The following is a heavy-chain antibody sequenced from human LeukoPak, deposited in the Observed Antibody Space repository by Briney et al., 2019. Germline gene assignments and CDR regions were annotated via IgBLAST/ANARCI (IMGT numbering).Heavy chain of an antibody. J-gene: IGHJ4*02. V-gene: IGHV4-4*02. Sequence: PSGTLSLTCAVSGGSISSSNWWSWIRQPPGKGLEWIGYIYHSGSTYYNSSLKSRVTISVDRSKNQFSLKLSSVTAADTAVYYCARGGRYSGSYYFGYWGQGTLVTVSS. D-gene: IGHD1-26*01. CDR2: IYHSGST. CDR3: ARGGRYSGSYYFGY. CDR1: GGSISSSNW.